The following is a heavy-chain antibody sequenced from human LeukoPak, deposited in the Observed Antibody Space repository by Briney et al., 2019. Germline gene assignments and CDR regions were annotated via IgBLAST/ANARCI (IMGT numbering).Heavy chain of an antibody. J-gene: IGHJ6*03. CDR2: INPNSGGT. V-gene: IGHV1-2*02. Sequence: GASVKVSCKASGYTFTGYYMHWVRQAPGQGLEWMGWINPNSGGTNYAQKFQGRVTMTRDTSISTAYMELSRLRSDDTAVYYCARDRDLLGYSSSWYYMDVWGKGTTVTVSS. CDR1: GYTFTGYY. D-gene: IGHD6-13*01. CDR3: ARDRDLLGYSSSWYYMDV.